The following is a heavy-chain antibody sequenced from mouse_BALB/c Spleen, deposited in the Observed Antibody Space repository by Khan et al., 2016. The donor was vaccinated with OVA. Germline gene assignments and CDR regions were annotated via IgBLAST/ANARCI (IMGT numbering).Heavy chain of an antibody. Sequence: EVELVESGGGLLKPGGSLKLSCAASGFTFSSFAMSWVRQTPEKRLEWVATISSAGTYTFYPDSVKGRFTISRDNAKNTLFLQMNSLRYEDTAMYYCANGNYGWFAYWCQGTLVTVSA. V-gene: IGHV5-9-1*01. J-gene: IGHJ3*01. D-gene: IGHD2-1*01. CDR1: GFTFSSFA. CDR2: ISSAGTYT. CDR3: ANGNYGWFAY.